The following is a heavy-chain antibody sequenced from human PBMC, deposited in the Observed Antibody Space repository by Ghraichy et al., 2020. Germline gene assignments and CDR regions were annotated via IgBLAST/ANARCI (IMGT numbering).Heavy chain of an antibody. CDR2: IRYDGSNK. J-gene: IGHJ4*02. CDR3: AKDGFSPSDYGGNPESAYYFDY. D-gene: IGHD4-23*01. V-gene: IGHV3-30*02. CDR1: GFTFSSYG. Sequence: GGSLRLSCAASGFTFSSYGMHWVRQAPGKGLEWVAFIRYDGSNKYYADSVKGRFTISRDNSKNTLYLQMNSLRAEDTAVYYCAKDGFSPSDYGGNPESAYYFDYWGQGTLVTVSS.